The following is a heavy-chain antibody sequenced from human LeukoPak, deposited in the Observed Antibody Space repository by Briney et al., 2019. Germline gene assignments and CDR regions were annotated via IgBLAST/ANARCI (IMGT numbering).Heavy chain of an antibody. D-gene: IGHD2-2*02. Sequence: ASVKVSCKASGYTFTSYGISWVRQAPGQGLEWMGWISAYNGNTNYAQKLQGRVTMTTDTSTSTAYMELRSLRSDDTAMYYCAREDGYCSSTSCYSGWFDPWGQGTLVTVSS. CDR3: AREDGYCSSTSCYSGWFDP. J-gene: IGHJ5*02. V-gene: IGHV1-18*01. CDR1: GYTFTSYG. CDR2: ISAYNGNT.